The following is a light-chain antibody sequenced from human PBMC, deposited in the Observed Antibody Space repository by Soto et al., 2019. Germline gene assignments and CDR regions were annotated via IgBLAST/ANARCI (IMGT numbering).Light chain of an antibody. CDR3: YSYAGSSTFEV. V-gene: IGLV2-23*03. CDR2: EGS. J-gene: IGLJ3*02. CDR1: SSDVGSYKF. Sequence: QSALTQPASVSGSPGQSIIISCTGTSSDVGSYKFVSWYQQHPGKAPKLMIYEGSKRPSGVSNRFSGSKSGNTASLTISGLQAEDEAVYYCYSYAGSSTFEVFGGGTQLTVL.